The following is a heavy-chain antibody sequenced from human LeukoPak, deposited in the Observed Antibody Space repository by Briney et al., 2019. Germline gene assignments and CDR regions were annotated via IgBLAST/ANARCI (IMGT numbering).Heavy chain of an antibody. J-gene: IGHJ4*02. Sequence: GGSLRLSCAASGFTFSSYAMSWVRQAPGKGLEWVSAISGGGGSTYYADSVKGWFTISRDNSKNTLYLQMNSLRAEDTAVYYCAKYSSSRLFDYWGQGTLVTVSS. CDR1: GFTFSSYA. CDR3: AKYSSSRLFDY. CDR2: ISGGGGST. D-gene: IGHD6-6*01. V-gene: IGHV3-23*01.